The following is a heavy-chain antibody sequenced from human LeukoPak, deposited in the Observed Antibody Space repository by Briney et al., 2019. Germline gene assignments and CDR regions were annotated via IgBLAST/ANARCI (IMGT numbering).Heavy chain of an antibody. CDR2: IYYSGST. CDR1: GGSISSYY. CDR3: ARVDSRWLVGY. D-gene: IGHD6-19*01. V-gene: IGHV4-59*01. Sequence: SETLSLTCTVSGGSISSYYWSWIRQPPGKGLEWIGYIYYSGSTNYNPSLKSRVTISVDTSKNQFSLKLSSVTAADTAVYYCARVDSRWLVGYWGQGTLVTVSS. J-gene: IGHJ4*02.